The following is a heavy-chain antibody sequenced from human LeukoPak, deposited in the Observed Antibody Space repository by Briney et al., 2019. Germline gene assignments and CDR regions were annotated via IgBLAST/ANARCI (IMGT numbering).Heavy chain of an antibody. CDR2: VHYSGTT. V-gene: IGHV4-59*01. CDR3: ARGGASSKFFDY. CDR1: GGSIRTDY. Sequence: SQTLSLTCTVSGGSIRTDYWSWIRQPPGKGLEWIAFVHYSGTTNYNPSLKSRVTISVDTSKSQFSLKLSSVTAADTAVYYCARGGASSKFFDYWGQGALVTVSS. J-gene: IGHJ4*02. D-gene: IGHD6-6*01.